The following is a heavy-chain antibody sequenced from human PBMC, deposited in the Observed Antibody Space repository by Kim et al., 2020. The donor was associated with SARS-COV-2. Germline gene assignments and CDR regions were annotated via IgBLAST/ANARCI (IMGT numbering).Heavy chain of an antibody. Sequence: GGSLRLSCAASGFTFSSYGMHWVRQAPGKGLEWVAVIWYDGSNKYYADSVKGRFTISRDNSKNTLYLQMNSLRAEDTAVYYCARDSATAYYDFWSGSRGFDYWGQGTLVTVSS. CDR1: GFTFSSYG. CDR3: ARDSATAYYDFWSGSRGFDY. V-gene: IGHV3-33*01. J-gene: IGHJ4*02. D-gene: IGHD3-3*01. CDR2: IWYDGSNK.